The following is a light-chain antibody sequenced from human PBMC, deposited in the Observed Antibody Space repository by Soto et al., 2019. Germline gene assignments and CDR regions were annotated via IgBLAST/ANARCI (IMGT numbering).Light chain of an antibody. CDR1: QSVSSSY. Sequence: IGLTQSPGTLSLSPGERATLSCRASQSVSSSYLAWYQQKPGQAPRLLIYGASTRATGIPDRFSGSGSGTDFTLTISRLEPEDFAIYYCQQRSKMPLTFGHGTKVDI. J-gene: IGKJ1*01. CDR3: QQRSKMPLT. CDR2: GAS. V-gene: IGKV3D-20*02.